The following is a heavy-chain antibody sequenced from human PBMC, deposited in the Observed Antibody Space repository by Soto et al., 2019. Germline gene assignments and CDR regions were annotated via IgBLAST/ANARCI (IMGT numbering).Heavy chain of an antibody. V-gene: IGHV1-8*01. CDR3: ARGLYAFAV. J-gene: IGHJ3*01. CDR2: MNPNGGNT. CDR1: GYTCTTYE. Sequence: QVQLVQSGAEVKKPGASVKVSCMASGYTCTTYEINTERQATGQGLEWLGWMNPNGGNTGYAQKFQGRVTMTRNTSISTAYMELSSLLSEDTAVYDCARGLYAFAVWGHWTMVTVSS.